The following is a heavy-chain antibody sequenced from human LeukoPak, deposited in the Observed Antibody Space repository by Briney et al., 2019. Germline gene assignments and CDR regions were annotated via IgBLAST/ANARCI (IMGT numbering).Heavy chain of an antibody. CDR1: GGSISSSSYY. Sequence: NPSETLSLTCTVSGGSISSSSYYWGWIRQPPGKGLEWIGEINHSGSTNYNPSLKSRVTISVDTSKNQFSLKLSSVTAADTAVYYCARGLRGGGEDDGMRHILGEGVFDYWGQGTLVTVSS. J-gene: IGHJ4*02. CDR2: INHSGST. V-gene: IGHV4-39*07. CDR3: ARGLRGGGEDDGMRHILGEGVFDY. D-gene: IGHD2-21*01.